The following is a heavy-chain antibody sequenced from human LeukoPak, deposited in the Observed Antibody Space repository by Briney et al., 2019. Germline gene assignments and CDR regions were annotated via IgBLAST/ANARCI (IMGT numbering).Heavy chain of an antibody. D-gene: IGHD3-16*01. CDR1: GFTFSSYS. V-gene: IGHV3-21*01. CDR3: AREDMITFGGVPGWFDP. J-gene: IGHJ5*02. CDR2: ISRSGRYI. Sequence: GGSLRFSCAASGFTFSSYSMNWVRQAPGKGLEWVSSISRSGRYIYYADSVRGRFTISSDNAKNLLYLQMNSLRAEDTAVFYCAREDMITFGGVPGWFDPWGQGPLVTVSS.